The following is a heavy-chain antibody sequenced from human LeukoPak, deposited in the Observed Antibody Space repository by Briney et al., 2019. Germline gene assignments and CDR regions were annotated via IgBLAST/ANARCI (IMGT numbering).Heavy chain of an antibody. CDR2: ISGSGGST. Sequence: GGSLRLSCAASGFTSSSYAMSWVRQAPGKGLEWVSAISGSGGSTYYADSVKGRFTISRDNSKNTLYLQMNSLRAEDTAVYYCAKADIYCSSTSCLYFDYWGQGTLVTVSS. CDR1: GFTSSSYA. V-gene: IGHV3-23*01. D-gene: IGHD2-2*01. CDR3: AKADIYCSSTSCLYFDY. J-gene: IGHJ4*02.